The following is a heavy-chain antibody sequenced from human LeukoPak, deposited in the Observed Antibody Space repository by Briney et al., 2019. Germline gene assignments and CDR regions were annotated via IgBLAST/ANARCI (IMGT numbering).Heavy chain of an antibody. V-gene: IGHV4-59*12. CDR1: GGSISDYS. Sequence: PSETLSLICTVSGGSISDYSWSWIRQPPGKGLEWIGNIYYSGSANYNPSLKSRVTISVDTSKNQFSLKLSSVTAADTAVYYCAKWAGPRNYWYFDLWGRGTLVTVSS. D-gene: IGHD2-8*01. J-gene: IGHJ2*01. CDR2: IYYSGSA. CDR3: AKWAGPRNYWYFDL.